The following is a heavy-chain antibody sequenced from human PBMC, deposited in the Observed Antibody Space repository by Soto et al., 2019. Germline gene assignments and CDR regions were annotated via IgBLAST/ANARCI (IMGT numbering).Heavy chain of an antibody. CDR3: AKDAGSFDY. J-gene: IGHJ4*02. Sequence: EVQLLECGGGLVQPGGSLRRSCAASGFTFSSYAMTWVRQAPGKGLEWVSAISASGVNTFYADSVKGRFTISRDNSKNTLYLQMNSLRAEDTAVYYCAKDAGSFDYWGQGTLVTVSS. CDR1: GFTFSSYA. V-gene: IGHV3-23*01. CDR2: ISASGVNT.